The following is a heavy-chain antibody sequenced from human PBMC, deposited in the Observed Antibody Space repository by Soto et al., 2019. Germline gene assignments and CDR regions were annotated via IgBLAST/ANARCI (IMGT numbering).Heavy chain of an antibody. D-gene: IGHD6-6*01. V-gene: IGHV3-30-3*01. CDR2: ISYDGSNK. CDR1: GFTFSSYA. CDR3: ARDTEQLGDYFNYGMDV. Sequence: PGGSLRLSCASSGFTFSSYAMSWVRQAPGKGLEWVAVISYDGSNKYYADSVKGRFTISRDNSKNTLYLQMSSLRAEDTAVYYCARDTEQLGDYFNYGMDVWGPGTSVTVSS. J-gene: IGHJ6*02.